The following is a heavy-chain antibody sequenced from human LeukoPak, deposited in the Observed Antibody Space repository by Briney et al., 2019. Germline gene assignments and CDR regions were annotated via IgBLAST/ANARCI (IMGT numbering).Heavy chain of an antibody. Sequence: SETLSLTCAVSDESFSGYYWNWIRQPPGKGLEWIGYIYYSGSTNYNPSLKSRVTISVDTSKNQFSLKLSSVTAADTAVYYCARGSVIVDYWGQGTLVTVSS. CDR1: DESFSGYY. J-gene: IGHJ4*02. CDR3: ARGSVIVDY. CDR2: IYYSGST. V-gene: IGHV4-59*01. D-gene: IGHD4-11*01.